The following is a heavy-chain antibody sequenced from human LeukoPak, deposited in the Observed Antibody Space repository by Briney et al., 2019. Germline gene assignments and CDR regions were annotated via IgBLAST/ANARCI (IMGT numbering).Heavy chain of an antibody. CDR3: AREYCSGGSCYSDY. D-gene: IGHD2-15*01. Sequence: GGSLRLSCAASGFTLSSYWMHWVGQAPGKGLVWDSRINSDGSSTSYADSVKGRFTISRDNAKNTLYLQMNSLRAEDTAVYYCAREYCSGGSCYSDYWGQETLVTVSS. CDR1: GFTLSSYW. CDR2: INSDGSST. V-gene: IGHV3-74*01. J-gene: IGHJ4*02.